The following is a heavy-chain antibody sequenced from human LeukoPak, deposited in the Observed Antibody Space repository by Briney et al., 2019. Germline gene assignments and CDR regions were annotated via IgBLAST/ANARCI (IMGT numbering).Heavy chain of an antibody. V-gene: IGHV3-30-3*01. CDR2: ISYDGSSK. J-gene: IGHJ5*02. D-gene: IGHD6-6*01. CDR3: AKYSNSCYDP. Sequence: GGSLRLSCAASGFTFSNYAILWVRQAPGKGLEWVAVISYDGSSKNFADSVKGRFTISRDNSKNTLYLQMNSLRVEDTAVYYCAKYSNSCYDPWGQGTLVTVSS. CDR1: GFTFSNYA.